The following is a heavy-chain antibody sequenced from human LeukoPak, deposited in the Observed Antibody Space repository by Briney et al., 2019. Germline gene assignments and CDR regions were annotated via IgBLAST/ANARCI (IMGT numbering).Heavy chain of an antibody. CDR1: GFTFSTFG. V-gene: IGHV3-21*01. Sequence: GGSLRLSCAASGFTFSTFGFNWVRQAPGKGLEWVSSISHSSIYISYADSVKGRFTISRDNARNSVYLRMDSLRVEDTAVYYCARGYYYDSSVAYWGQGTLVTVSS. CDR3: ARGYYYDSSVAY. D-gene: IGHD3-22*01. J-gene: IGHJ4*02. CDR2: ISHSSIYI.